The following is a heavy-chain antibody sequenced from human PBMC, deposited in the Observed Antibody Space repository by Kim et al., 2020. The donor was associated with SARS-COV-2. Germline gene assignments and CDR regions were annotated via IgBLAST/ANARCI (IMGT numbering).Heavy chain of an antibody. Sequence: TIYHADSVKGRFTISRDNAKNSLYLQMSSLRDEDTAVYYCAREPFNAFDIWGQGTMVTVSS. V-gene: IGHV3-48*02. CDR2: TI. J-gene: IGHJ3*02. CDR3: AREPFNAFDI.